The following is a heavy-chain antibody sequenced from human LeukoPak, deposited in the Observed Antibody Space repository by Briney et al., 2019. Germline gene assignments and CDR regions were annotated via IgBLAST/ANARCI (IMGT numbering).Heavy chain of an antibody. D-gene: IGHD2-2*01. J-gene: IGHJ4*02. CDR3: AKGNLVVPAATIFDY. CDR1: GFTFSSYG. CDR2: IRYDGSNK. Sequence: AGGSLRLSCAASGFTFSSYGMHWVRQAPRKGLELVAFIRYDGSNKYYADSVKGRFTISRDNSKNTLYLQMNSLRAEDTAVYYCAKGNLVVPAATIFDYWGQGTLVTVSS. V-gene: IGHV3-30*02.